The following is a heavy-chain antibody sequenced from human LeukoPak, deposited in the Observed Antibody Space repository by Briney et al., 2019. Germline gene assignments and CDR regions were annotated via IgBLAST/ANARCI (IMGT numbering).Heavy chain of an antibody. CDR3: ARDLTGTPY. CDR2: ISSNGGST. CDR1: GFTFSSYA. J-gene: IGHJ4*02. V-gene: IGHV3-64*01. D-gene: IGHD1-7*01. Sequence: GGSLRLSCAASGFTFSSYAMHWVRQAPGKGLEYVSAISSNGGSTYYANSVKGRFTISRDNSKNTPYLQMGSLRAEDMAVYYCARDLTGTPYWGQGTLVTVSS.